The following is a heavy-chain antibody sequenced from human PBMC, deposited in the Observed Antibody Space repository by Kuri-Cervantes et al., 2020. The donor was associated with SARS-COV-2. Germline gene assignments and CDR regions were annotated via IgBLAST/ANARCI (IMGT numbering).Heavy chain of an antibody. CDR1: GDSVSSKTYY. CDR3: ARQSSTLDWFDP. CDR2: VYYTGSA. V-gene: IGHV4-39*01. Sequence: ESLKISCSVSGDSVSSKTYYWGWIRQSPGKGLEWIGSVYYTGSAYYNPPLKSRATLSVDTSKNQVSLKLSSLTAADTGRYYCARQSSTLDWFDPWGQGTLVTVSS. D-gene: IGHD2-2*01. J-gene: IGHJ5*02.